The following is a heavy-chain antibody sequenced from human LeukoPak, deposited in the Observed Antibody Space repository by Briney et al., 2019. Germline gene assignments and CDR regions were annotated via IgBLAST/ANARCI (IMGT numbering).Heavy chain of an antibody. D-gene: IGHD5/OR15-5a*01. CDR1: GGSISGYY. CDR3: ARVGSVYEFGSVDY. CDR2: ISYSGST. V-gene: IGHV4-59*01. J-gene: IGHJ4*02. Sequence: KPSETLSLTCTVSGGSISGYYWSWIRQPPGKGLEWIGYISYSGSTNYNPSLKSRVTISVDTSKNQFSLKLNSVTAADTAVYYCARVGSVYEFGSVDYWGQGTLVTVSS.